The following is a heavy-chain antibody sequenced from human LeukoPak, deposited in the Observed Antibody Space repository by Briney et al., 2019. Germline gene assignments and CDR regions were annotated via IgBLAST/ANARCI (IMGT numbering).Heavy chain of an antibody. CDR2: IKQDGSEK. D-gene: IGHD6-19*01. V-gene: IGHV3-7*01. Sequence: GGSLRLSCAASGSTFSSYAMSWVRQAPGKGLEWVANIKQDGSEKHYVDSVKGRFTISRDNAKNSLYLQMNSLRAEDTAVYYCARVGSSGWYWFDPWGQGTLVTVSS. CDR3: ARVGSSGWYWFDP. J-gene: IGHJ5*02. CDR1: GSTFSSYA.